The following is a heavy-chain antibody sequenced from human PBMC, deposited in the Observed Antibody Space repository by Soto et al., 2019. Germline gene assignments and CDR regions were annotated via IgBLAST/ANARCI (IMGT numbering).Heavy chain of an antibody. D-gene: IGHD3-22*01. Sequence: TSETLSLTCAVSGGSISSSNWWSWVRQPPGKGLEWIGEIYHSGSTNYNPSLKSRVTISVDKSKNQFSLKLSSVTAADTAVYYCARVSPFYYDSSGYLGPGAFDIWGQGTMVTVSS. J-gene: IGHJ3*02. V-gene: IGHV4-4*02. CDR2: IYHSGST. CDR1: GGSISSSNW. CDR3: ARVSPFYYDSSGYLGPGAFDI.